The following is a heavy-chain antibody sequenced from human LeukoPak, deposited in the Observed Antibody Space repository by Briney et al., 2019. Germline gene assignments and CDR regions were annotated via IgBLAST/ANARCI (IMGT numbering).Heavy chain of an antibody. J-gene: IGHJ6*03. D-gene: IGHD2/OR15-2a*01. CDR1: GYTFTSYG. CDR3: ANSSLGAYYMDV. V-gene: IGHV1-18*01. CDR2: ISAYNGNT. Sequence: ASVKVSCKASGYTFTSYGISWVRQAPGQGFEWMGWISAYNGNTNYAQKLQGRVTMTTDTSTSTAYMELRSLRSDDTAVYYCANSSLGAYYMDVWGKGTTVTVSS.